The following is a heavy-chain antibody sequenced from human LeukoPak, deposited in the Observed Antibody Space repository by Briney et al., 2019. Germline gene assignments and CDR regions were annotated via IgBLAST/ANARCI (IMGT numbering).Heavy chain of an antibody. CDR1: GDSVSSNNAV. CDR2: TYYRSKWLN. Sequence: KHSQTLSLTCAISGDSVSSNNAVWNWLRQSPSRGLEWLGKTYYRSKWLNDSAVSVKSRITINPDTSKNQISLQLNSATPEDTAVYYCARSLWGGALDIWGQGTTVAVSS. J-gene: IGHJ3*02. CDR3: ARSLWGGALDI. D-gene: IGHD3-16*01. V-gene: IGHV6-1*01.